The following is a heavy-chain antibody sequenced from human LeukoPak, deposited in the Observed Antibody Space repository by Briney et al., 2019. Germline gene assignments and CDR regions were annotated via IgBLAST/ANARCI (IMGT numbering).Heavy chain of an antibody. V-gene: IGHV3-23*01. D-gene: IGHD6-6*01. CDR3: ANPLSRMYGAARPDY. Sequence: GGSLRLSCAASGFTFSSYAMSWVRQAPGKGLEWVSAISGSGGSTYYADSVKGRFTISRDNSKNTLYLQMNSLRAEDTAVYYCANPLSRMYGAARPDYWGQGTLVTVSS. CDR2: ISGSGGST. CDR1: GFTFSSYA. J-gene: IGHJ4*02.